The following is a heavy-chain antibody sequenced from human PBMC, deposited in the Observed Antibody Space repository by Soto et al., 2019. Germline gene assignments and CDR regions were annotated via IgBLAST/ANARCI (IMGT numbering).Heavy chain of an antibody. CDR1: GFTFSSYS. Sequence: GGSLRLSCAASGFTFSSYSMNWARQAPGKGLEWVSSISSSSSYIYYADSVKGRFTISRDNAKNSLYLQMNSLRAEDTAVYYCARDAASPRYYYYGMDVWGQGTTVTVSS. V-gene: IGHV3-21*01. J-gene: IGHJ6*02. CDR2: ISSSSSYI. CDR3: ARDAASPRYYYYGMDV.